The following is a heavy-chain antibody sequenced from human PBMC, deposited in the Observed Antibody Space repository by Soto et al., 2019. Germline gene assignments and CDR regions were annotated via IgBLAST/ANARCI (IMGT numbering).Heavy chain of an antibody. CDR3: ACHFTGGLVLGASPPGGDNYGWDV. J-gene: IGHJ6*02. Sequence: QVQLVQSGAEVKKPGSSVKVSCKASGGTFSRYTISWVRQAPGQGLEWMGRIIPILDIPNYAQNFQGRVTIPADKSTSIAYMRLGSLRSNDAAVYYSACHFTGGLVLGASPPGGDNYGWDVWGQGTTVTVSS. CDR1: GGTFSRYT. V-gene: IGHV1-69*02. D-gene: IGHD2-15*01. CDR2: IIPILDIP.